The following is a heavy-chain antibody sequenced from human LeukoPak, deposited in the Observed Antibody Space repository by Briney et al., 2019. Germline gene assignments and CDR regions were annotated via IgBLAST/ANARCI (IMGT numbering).Heavy chain of an antibody. CDR3: ARHYDNDGYYDAHFDY. Sequence: SETLSLTCTVSGGSISSYYWSWIRQPPGKGLEWIGYIYYRSTNYNPSLKCRVTISIDTPKHQLSLKLSSVTAADTAVYYCARHYDNDGYYDAHFDYWGQGTLVTVSS. CDR1: GGSISSYY. J-gene: IGHJ4*02. CDR2: IYYRST. D-gene: IGHD3-22*01. V-gene: IGHV4-59*08.